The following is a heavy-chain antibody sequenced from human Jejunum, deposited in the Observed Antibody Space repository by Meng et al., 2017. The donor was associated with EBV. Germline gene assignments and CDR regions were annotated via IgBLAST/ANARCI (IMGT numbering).Heavy chain of an antibody. CDR3: ARGAQPIDL. CDR1: GFTFTNYD. CDR2: MNPSNGKT. D-gene: IGHD3-3*01. V-gene: IGHV1-8*01. Sequence: VQLLQSGAEVKKPGASVKVSCKASGFTFTNYDINWVRQASGQGLEWMGWMNPSNGKTGYAQKFQGRVTMTRDASTSTAYMELSSLRSDDTAVYFCARGAQPIDLWGQGTLVTVSS. J-gene: IGHJ5*02.